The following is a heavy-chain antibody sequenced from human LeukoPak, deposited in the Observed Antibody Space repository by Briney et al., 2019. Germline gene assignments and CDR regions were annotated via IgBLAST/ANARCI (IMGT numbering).Heavy chain of an antibody. Sequence: GGSLRLSCAASGFTLSSYWMSWVRQAPGKGLEWVANIKQDGSEKYCMDSVKGRFTVSRDNAKNSLYLQMNGLRAEDTAVYHCARVDGHAHWFDPRGQGTLVTVSS. CDR1: GFTLSSYW. J-gene: IGHJ5*02. CDR2: IKQDGSEK. V-gene: IGHV3-7*03. CDR3: ARVDGHAHWFDP.